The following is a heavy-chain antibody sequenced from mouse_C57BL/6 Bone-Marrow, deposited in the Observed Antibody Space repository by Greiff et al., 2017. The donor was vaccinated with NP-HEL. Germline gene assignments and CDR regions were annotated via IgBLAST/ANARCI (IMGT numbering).Heavy chain of an antibody. J-gene: IGHJ4*01. CDR3: ARNYYGSSFRVDY. D-gene: IGHD1-1*01. V-gene: IGHV5-4*03. CDR2: ISDGGSYT. CDR1: GFTFSSYA. Sequence: EVKLMESGGGLVKPGGSLKLSCAASGFTFSSYAMSWVRQTPEKRLEWVATISDGGSYTYYPDNVKGRFTISRDNAKNNLYLQMSHLKSEDTAMYYCARNYYGSSFRVDYWGQGTSVTVSS.